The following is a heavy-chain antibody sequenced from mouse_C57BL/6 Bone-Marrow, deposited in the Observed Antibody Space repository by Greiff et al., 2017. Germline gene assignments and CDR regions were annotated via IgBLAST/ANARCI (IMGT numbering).Heavy chain of an antibody. J-gene: IGHJ4*01. D-gene: IGHD3-2*02. CDR2: INPNNGGT. Sequence: VQLQQSGPELVKPGASVKIPCKASGYTFTDYNMDWVKQSHGKSLEWIGDINPNNGGTIYNQKFKGKATLTVDKSSSTAYMERRSLTSEDTAVYYCARRSGYPRDYYYAMDYWGQGTSVTVSS. CDR3: ARRSGYPRDYYYAMDY. CDR1: GYTFTDYN. V-gene: IGHV1-18*01.